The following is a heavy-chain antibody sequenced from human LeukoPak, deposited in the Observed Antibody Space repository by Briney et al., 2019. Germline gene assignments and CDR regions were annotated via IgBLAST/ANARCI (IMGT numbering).Heavy chain of an antibody. CDR3: ASLRPVLGYCSSTSCRTPALNWFDP. D-gene: IGHD2-2*01. CDR2: FDPEDGET. CDR1: GYTLTELS. J-gene: IGHJ5*02. V-gene: IGHV1-24*01. Sequence: ASVKVSCKVSGYTLTELSMHWVRQAPGKGLEWMGGFDPEDGETIYAQKFQGRVTMTEDTSTDTAYMELSSLRSEDTAVYYCASLRPVLGYCSSTSCRTPALNWFDPWGQGTLVNVSP.